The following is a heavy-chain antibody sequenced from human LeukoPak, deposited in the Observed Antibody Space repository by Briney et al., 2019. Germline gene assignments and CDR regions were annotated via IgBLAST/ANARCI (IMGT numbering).Heavy chain of an antibody. CDR1: GFTFSDYY. V-gene: IGHV3-11*04. CDR3: ARVRGSYSVDY. D-gene: IGHD1-26*01. Sequence: GRSLRLSCAASGFTFSDYYMSWIRQAPGKVLEWISYISSSGTTIYYADSVKGRFTISRDNAKNSLYLQMNSLRAEDTAVYYCARVRGSYSVDYWGQGTLVTVSS. CDR2: ISSSGTTI. J-gene: IGHJ4*02.